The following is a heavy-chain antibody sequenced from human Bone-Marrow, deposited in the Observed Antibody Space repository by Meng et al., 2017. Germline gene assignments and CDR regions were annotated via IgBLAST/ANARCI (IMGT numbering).Heavy chain of an antibody. D-gene: IGHD3-16*01. Sequence: GESLKISCAASGFTFSSYAMSWVRQAPGKGLEWVSVIYSGGSTYYADSVKGRFTISRDNSKNTLYPQMNSLRAEDTAVYYCARVDWGSGADGAYYYYGMDVWGQGTTVTVSS. V-gene: IGHV3-66*02. CDR1: GFTFSSYA. J-gene: IGHJ6*02. CDR2: IYSGGST. CDR3: ARVDWGSGADGAYYYYGMDV.